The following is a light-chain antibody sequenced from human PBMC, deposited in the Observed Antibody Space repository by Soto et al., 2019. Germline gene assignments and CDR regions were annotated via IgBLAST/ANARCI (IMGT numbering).Light chain of an antibody. V-gene: IGKV1-39*01. J-gene: IGKJ2*01. CDR1: QRITTY. CDR3: QQSYSIPYT. Sequence: GDRVTITCRASQRITTYLNWYQQKPGKAPKLLISTSGTLQRGVPSRFSGSGAGTDFTLTITALRPEDFETYFCQQSYSIPYTFGQGTKLEIK. CDR2: TSG.